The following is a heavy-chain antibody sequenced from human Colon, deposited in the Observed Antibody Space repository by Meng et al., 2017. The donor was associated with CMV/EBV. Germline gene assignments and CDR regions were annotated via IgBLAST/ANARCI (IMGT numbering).Heavy chain of an antibody. J-gene: IGHJ5*02. CDR2: IKEDGSEK. CDR1: GFPLSNYW. CDR3: ARSPEYDNSRFDP. Sequence: GESLKISCAASGFPLSNYWMSWVRQTPGKGLEWVANIKEDGSEKYYVDSVKGRFTISRDNAKNSLYLQMNSLRAEDTAVYYCARSPEYDNSRFDPWGQGTLVTVSS. V-gene: IGHV3-7*01. D-gene: IGHD5-24*01.